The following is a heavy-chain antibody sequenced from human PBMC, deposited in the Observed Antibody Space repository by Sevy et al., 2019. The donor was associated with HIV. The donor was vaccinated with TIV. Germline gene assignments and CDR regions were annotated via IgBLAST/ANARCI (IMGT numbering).Heavy chain of an antibody. V-gene: IGHV3-15*01. D-gene: IGHD2-15*01. CDR2: IKSKTDGGTT. Sequence: GGCLRLSCAAFGFTFTNAWMSWVRQAPGKGLEWVGRIKSKTDGGTTDYAAPVKGRFTISRDDSKNTLYLHMNSLKTEDTAVYYCTLEGLYRSGGRCYSEGFDSWGQGTLVTVSS. CDR3: TLEGLYRSGGRCYSEGFDS. CDR1: GFTFTNAW. J-gene: IGHJ4*02.